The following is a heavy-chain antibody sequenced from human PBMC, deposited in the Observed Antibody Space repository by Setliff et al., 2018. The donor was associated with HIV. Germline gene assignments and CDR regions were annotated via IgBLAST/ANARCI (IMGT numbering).Heavy chain of an antibody. CDR2: IHYSGIT. Sequence: ASETLSLTCTDSRDSINGHWWSWIRQPPGKGLEWTGSIHYSGITHYNPSLKSRLTMSVDTSKNQVSLKLTSVTAADTAVYYCARYKCINFACVGFDIWGQGTVVTVSS. D-gene: IGHD3-9*01. CDR3: ARYKCINFACVGFDI. J-gene: IGHJ3*02. V-gene: IGHV4-59*11. CDR1: RDSINGHW.